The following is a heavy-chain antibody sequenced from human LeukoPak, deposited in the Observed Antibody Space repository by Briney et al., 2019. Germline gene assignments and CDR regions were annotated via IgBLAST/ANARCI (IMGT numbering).Heavy chain of an antibody. D-gene: IGHD6-19*01. Sequence: GSLRLSCAASGFTFSSYEMNWVRQAPGKGLEWIGEIYHSGSTNYNPSLKSRVTISVDKSKNQFSLKLSSVTAADTAVYYCARDYAVAGTGYFDYWGQGTLVTVSS. CDR2: IYHSGST. CDR3: ARDYAVAGTGYFDY. J-gene: IGHJ4*02. V-gene: IGHV4-4*02. CDR1: GFTFSSYEM.